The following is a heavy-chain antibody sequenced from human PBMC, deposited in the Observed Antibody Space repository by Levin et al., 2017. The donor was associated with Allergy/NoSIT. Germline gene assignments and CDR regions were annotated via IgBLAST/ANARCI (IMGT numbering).Heavy chain of an antibody. CDR1: GYTFISYV. Sequence: VASVKVSCKASGYTFISYVISWVRQAPGQGLEWMGWINPYNGNTNDAQKLQGRVTMTRDTSTSTAYMELRSLRSDDTAVYYCARVGPTDITGTTATFDFWGQGTMVTVSS. V-gene: IGHV1-18*01. D-gene: IGHD1-7*01. J-gene: IGHJ3*01. CDR2: INPYNGNT. CDR3: ARVGPTDITGTTATFDF.